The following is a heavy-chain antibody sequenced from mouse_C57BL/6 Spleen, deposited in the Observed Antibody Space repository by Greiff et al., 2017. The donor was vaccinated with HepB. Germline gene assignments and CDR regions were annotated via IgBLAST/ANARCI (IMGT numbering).Heavy chain of an antibody. CDR3: ALWKGAY. J-gene: IGHJ3*01. CDR2: ISYDGSN. CDR1: GYSITSGYY. Sequence: EVKLMESGPGLVKPSQSLSLTCSVTGYSITSGYYWNWIRQFPGNKLEWMGYISYDGSNNYNPSLKNRISITRDTSKNQFFLKLNSVTTEDTATYYCALWKGAYWGQGTLVTVSA. V-gene: IGHV3-6*01. D-gene: IGHD1-1*02.